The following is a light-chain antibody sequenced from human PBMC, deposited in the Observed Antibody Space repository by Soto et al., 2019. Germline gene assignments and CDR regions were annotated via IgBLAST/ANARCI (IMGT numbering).Light chain of an antibody. CDR2: DAS. Sequence: EIVLTQSPATLSLSPGERATLSCRASQSVSSYFAWYQQKPGQAPRLLISDASNRATGIPARFSGSGFGTESALTLIILEPEDFAVYYCQQRSNWPPWTFGQGTKVEIK. V-gene: IGKV3-11*01. J-gene: IGKJ1*01. CDR1: QSVSSY. CDR3: QQRSNWPPWT.